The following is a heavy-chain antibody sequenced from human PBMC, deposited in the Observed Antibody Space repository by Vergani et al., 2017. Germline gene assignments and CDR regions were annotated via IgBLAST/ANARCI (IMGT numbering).Heavy chain of an antibody. CDR3: AKDRPIWEEWLLFGDY. D-gene: IGHD3-3*01. V-gene: IGHV3-23*01. CDR1: GFTFSSYA. J-gene: IGHJ4*02. Sequence: EVQLLESGGGLVQPGGSLRLSCAASGFTFSSYAMSWVRQAPGKGLDWVSAISGSGGSTYYADSVKGRFTISRDNSKNTLYLQMNSLRAEDTAVYYCAKDRPIWEEWLLFGDYWGQGTLVTVSS. CDR2: ISGSGGST.